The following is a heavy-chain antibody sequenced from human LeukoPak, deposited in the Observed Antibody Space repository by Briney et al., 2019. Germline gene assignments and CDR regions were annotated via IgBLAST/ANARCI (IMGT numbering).Heavy chain of an antibody. Sequence: PSETLSLTCTVSGDSISSYYWSWIRQPPGKGLEWLGHISYIGSTNYNPSLKSRVTISVDTSKNQFSLKLSSVTAADTAVYYCARGQQLAYYFDYWGQGTLVTVSS. D-gene: IGHD6-13*01. CDR2: ISYIGST. CDR1: GDSISSYY. V-gene: IGHV4-59*12. J-gene: IGHJ4*02. CDR3: ARGQQLAYYFDY.